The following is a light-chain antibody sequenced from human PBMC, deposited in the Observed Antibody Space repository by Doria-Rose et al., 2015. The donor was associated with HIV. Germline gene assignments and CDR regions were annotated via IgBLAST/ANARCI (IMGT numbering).Light chain of an antibody. Sequence: SPESLGMSLGERATLNCKSNQSLLYTSKNYLAWYQQKPGQPPKLLIYWVSTRQSGVPARFSGSGSGTDFTLTISSLEAEDVAVYYCQQYYDTPSFGPGTTVDIK. J-gene: IGKJ3*01. V-gene: IGKV4-1*01. CDR2: WVS. CDR3: QQYYDTPS. CDR1: QSLLYTSKNY.